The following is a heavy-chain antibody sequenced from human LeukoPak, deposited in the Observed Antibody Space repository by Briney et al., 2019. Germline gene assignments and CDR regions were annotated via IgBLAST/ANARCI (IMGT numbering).Heavy chain of an antibody. CDR2: IKQDGSEE. CDR3: ATTVRLAGQGYFDY. V-gene: IGHV3-7*01. CDR1: GLTFSRHW. Sequence: GGSLRLSCATSGLTFSRHWMSWVRQIPGKGLEWVASIKQDGSEEKFPDSVKGRFTIYRDNAKNSVDLQMNSLGAEDTAVYFCATTVRLAGQGYFDYWGQGTLVTVSS. J-gene: IGHJ4*02. D-gene: IGHD6-19*01.